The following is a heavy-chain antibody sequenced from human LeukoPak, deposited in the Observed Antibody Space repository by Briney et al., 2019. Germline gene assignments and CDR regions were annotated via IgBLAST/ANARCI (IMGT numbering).Heavy chain of an antibody. CDR3: TRQRVGNTTFDY. CDR2: IRDKVNNYAT. CDR1: WFTCGDSP. Sequence: GGSLRLSRWLSWFTCGDSPKDWVRQASGKGLEWVGRIRDKVNNYATAYAASVKGRFTISRDDSKNTAYLQMNGLRTEDTAVYCCTRQRVGNTTFDYWSQGTLVTVSS. D-gene: IGHD1/OR15-1a*01. V-gene: IGHV3-73*01. J-gene: IGHJ4*02.